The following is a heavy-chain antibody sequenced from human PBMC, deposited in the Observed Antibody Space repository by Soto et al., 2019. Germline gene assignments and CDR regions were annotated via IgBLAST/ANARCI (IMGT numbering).Heavy chain of an antibody. CDR3: TRGTGFWSGYYRYYGMDV. V-gene: IGHV1-2*02. J-gene: IGHJ6*02. CDR1: GYSFAGYL. Sequence: WAAVKVSCKASGYSFAGYLLHWVRQAPGQGLEWMGWINTDSGDTKYARKFQGRVTMTRDTSTSTGYMELSSLRSDDTAVYHCTRGTGFWSGYYRYYGMDVWGQGTTVTVSS. CDR2: INTDSGDT. D-gene: IGHD3-3*01.